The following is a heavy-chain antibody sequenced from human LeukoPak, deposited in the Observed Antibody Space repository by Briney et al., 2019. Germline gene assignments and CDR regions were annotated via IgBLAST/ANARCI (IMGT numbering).Heavy chain of an antibody. CDR1: GFTFSSYG. J-gene: IGHJ4*02. V-gene: IGHV3-30*02. Sequence: GGSLRLSCAASGFTFSSYGMRWVRQAPGKGLEWVAFIRYDGSNKYYADSVKGRFTISRDNSKNTLYLQMNSLRAEDTAVYYCAKDPIPIVVVPAANYYFDYWGQGTLVTVSS. CDR2: IRYDGSNK. D-gene: IGHD2-2*01. CDR3: AKDPIPIVVVPAANYYFDY.